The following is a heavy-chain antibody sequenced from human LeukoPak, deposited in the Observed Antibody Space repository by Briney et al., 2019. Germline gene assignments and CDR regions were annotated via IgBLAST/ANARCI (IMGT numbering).Heavy chain of an antibody. D-gene: IGHD3-10*01. CDR3: AAEGPRGIYDY. V-gene: IGHV4-30-2*01. CDR1: GGSISSGGYA. J-gene: IGHJ4*02. CDR2: IYHTGNT. Sequence: SQTLSLTCAVSGGSISSGGYAWSWIRQPPGKGLEWIAYIYHTGNTYYNPSLKSRITISLDMSKNQFSLKLSSVTAADTAVYYCAAEGPRGIYDYWGQGTLVTVSS.